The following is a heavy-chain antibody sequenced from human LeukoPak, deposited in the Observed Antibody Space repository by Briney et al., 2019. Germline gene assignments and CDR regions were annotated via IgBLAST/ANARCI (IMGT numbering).Heavy chain of an antibody. Sequence: PSETLSLTCTVSGGSISSSSYYWGWIRQPPGKGLEWIGSIYYSGSTYYNPSLKSRVTISVDTSKNQFSLKLSSVTAADTAVYYCARDLPHDYDILPFFDYWGQGTLVTVSS. CDR1: GGSISSSSYY. CDR3: ARDLPHDYDILPFFDY. D-gene: IGHD3-9*01. J-gene: IGHJ4*02. V-gene: IGHV4-39*07. CDR2: IYYSGST.